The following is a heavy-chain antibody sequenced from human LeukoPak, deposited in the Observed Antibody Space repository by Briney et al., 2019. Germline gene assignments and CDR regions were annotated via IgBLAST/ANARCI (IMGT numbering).Heavy chain of an antibody. CDR2: IKQAGSEK. CDR3: VYGDYYYSYFDY. D-gene: IGHD4-17*01. V-gene: IGHV3-7*02. CDR1: GFTFSSYW. Sequence: GGSLRLSCAASGFTFSSYWMSWVRQAPGKGLEWVANIKQAGSEKYYVDSVKGRFTISKDNAKNSLYLQMNSLRAEDTAVYYCVYGDYYYSYFDYWGQGTLVTVSS. J-gene: IGHJ4*02.